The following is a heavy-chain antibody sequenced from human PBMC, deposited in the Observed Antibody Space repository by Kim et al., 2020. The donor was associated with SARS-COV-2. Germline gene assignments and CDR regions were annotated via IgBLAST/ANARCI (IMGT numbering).Heavy chain of an antibody. Sequence: SVKVSCKASGGTFSSYAISWVRQAPGQGLEWMGGIIPIFGTANYAQKFQGRVTITADESTSTAYMELSSLRSEDTAVYYCARVDCSGGSCYSPEDYWGQGTLVTVSS. J-gene: IGHJ4*02. CDR3: ARVDCSGGSCYSPEDY. CDR1: GGTFSSYA. D-gene: IGHD2-15*01. V-gene: IGHV1-69*13. CDR2: IIPIFGTA.